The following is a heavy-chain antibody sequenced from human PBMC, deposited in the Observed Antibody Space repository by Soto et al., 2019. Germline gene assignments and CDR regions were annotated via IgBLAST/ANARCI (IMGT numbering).Heavy chain of an antibody. CDR1: GFTFSSYS. CDR2: ISYDGSNK. V-gene: IGHV3-30*14. CDR3: ARDGGVVSYYYGMDV. D-gene: IGHD3-22*01. Sequence: VGSLRPSCAASGFTFSSYSMHWVLQAPGKGLEWVAVISYDGSNKYHADSVKGRFTISRDNSKNTLYLQMNSLRAEDTAVYYCARDGGVVSYYYGMDVWGQGTTVTVSS. J-gene: IGHJ6*02.